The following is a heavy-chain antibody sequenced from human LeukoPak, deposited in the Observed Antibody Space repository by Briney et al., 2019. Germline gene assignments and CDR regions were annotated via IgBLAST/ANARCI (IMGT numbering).Heavy chain of an antibody. CDR2: IYSAGST. CDR3: ASQWELRY. D-gene: IGHD1-26*01. Sequence: GGSLRLSCAASGFTVSSNYKNWVRQAPGKGLEWVSVIYSAGSTYYADSVKGRFTISRDNSKNTLYLQMNSLRAEDTAVYYCASQWELRYWGQGTLVTVSS. V-gene: IGHV3-53*01. J-gene: IGHJ4*02. CDR1: GFTVSSNY.